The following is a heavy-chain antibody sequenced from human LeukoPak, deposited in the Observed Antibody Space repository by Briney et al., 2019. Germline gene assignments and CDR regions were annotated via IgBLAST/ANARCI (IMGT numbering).Heavy chain of an antibody. CDR1: GFTFDDYA. CDR3: AKGQGYSSSWYSGMDV. D-gene: IGHD6-13*01. Sequence: ALRLSCAASGFTFDDYAMHWVRQAPGKGLEWVSGISWNSGSIGYADSVKGRFTISRDNAKNSLYLQMNSLRAEDTALYYCAKGQGYSSSWYSGMDVWGQGTTVTVSS. J-gene: IGHJ6*02. CDR2: ISWNSGSI. V-gene: IGHV3-9*01.